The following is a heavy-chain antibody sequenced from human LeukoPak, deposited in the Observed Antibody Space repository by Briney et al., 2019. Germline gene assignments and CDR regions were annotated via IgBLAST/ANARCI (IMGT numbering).Heavy chain of an antibody. CDR3: ATERGNYYGSGSYSWWFDP. CDR1: GYTLTELS. Sequence: GASVKVSCKVSGYTLTELSMHWVRQAPGKGLGWMGGFDPEDGETIYAQKFQGRVTMTEDTSTDTAYMELSSLRSEDTAVYYCATERGNYYGSGSYSWWFDPWGQGTLVTVSS. J-gene: IGHJ5*02. D-gene: IGHD3-10*01. CDR2: FDPEDGET. V-gene: IGHV1-24*01.